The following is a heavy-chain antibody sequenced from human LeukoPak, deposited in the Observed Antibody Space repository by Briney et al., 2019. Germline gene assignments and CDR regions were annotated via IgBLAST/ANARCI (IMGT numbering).Heavy chain of an antibody. CDR2: INPGDSDT. CDR3: ARLQYYDILTGYSYFVY. J-gene: IGHJ4*02. CDR1: GYSYTTYW. V-gene: IGHV5-51*01. D-gene: IGHD3-9*01. Sequence: GESLKISCKDSGYSYTTYWIGGVRQMPGKGLEWIGIINPGDSDTKYSPSLHGQVTMSADKSISTAYLQWSSLKASDTAMYYCARLQYYDILTGYSYFVYWGQGTLVTVSS.